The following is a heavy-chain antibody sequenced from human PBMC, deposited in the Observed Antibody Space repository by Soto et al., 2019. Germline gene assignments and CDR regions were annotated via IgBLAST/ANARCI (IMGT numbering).Heavy chain of an antibody. CDR1: GGSISSSSYY. V-gene: IGHV4-39*01. J-gene: IGHJ4*02. CDR2: IYYSGST. D-gene: IGHD6-19*01. CDR3: ARQGRVAGKLDYFDY. Sequence: TSGTLSLTCTVSGGSISSSSYYWGWIRQPPGKGLEWIGSIYYSGSTYYNPSLKSRVTISVDTSKNQFSLKLSSVTAADTAVYYCARQGRVAGKLDYFDYWGQGTLVTVSS.